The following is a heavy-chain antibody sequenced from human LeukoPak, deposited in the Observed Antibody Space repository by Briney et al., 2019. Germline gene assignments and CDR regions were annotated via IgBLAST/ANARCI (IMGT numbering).Heavy chain of an antibody. J-gene: IGHJ4*02. D-gene: IGHD3-22*01. CDR1: EFIFRSYE. CDR2: ISGSGSTI. V-gene: IGHV3-48*03. Sequence: GGSLRLSCAASEFIFRSYEMNWVRQAPGKGLEWVSYISGSGSTIYYADSVKGRFTISRDNAKNSLYLQMNSLRAEDTAVYYCARDSPCYYDSSGLEYWGQGTLVTVSS. CDR3: ARDSPCYYDSSGLEY.